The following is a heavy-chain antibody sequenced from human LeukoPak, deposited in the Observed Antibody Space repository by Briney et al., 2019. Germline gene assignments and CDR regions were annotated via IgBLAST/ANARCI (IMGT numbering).Heavy chain of an antibody. CDR3: ARGTLKAAATDFEY. CDR2: INWNGGST. CDR1: GFTFDDYG. V-gene: IGHV3-20*04. D-gene: IGHD6-13*01. Sequence: GGSLRLSCAASGFTFDDYGMSWVRQAPGKGLEWVSGINWNGGSTGYADSVKGRFTISRDNAKNSLYLQMNSLRAEDTALYCCARGTLKAAATDFEYWGQGTLVTVSS. J-gene: IGHJ4*02.